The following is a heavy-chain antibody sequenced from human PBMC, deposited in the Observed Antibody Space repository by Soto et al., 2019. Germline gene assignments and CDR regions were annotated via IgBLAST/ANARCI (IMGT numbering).Heavy chain of an antibody. CDR2: ISYDGSNK. V-gene: IGHV3-30*18. CDR3: AKVTYYYDSSGYCDY. CDR1: GFTFSSYG. Sequence: QVQLVESGGGVVQPGRSLRLSCAASGFTFSSYGMHWVRQAPGKGLEWVAVISYDGSNKYYADSVKGRFTISRDNSKNTLYLQMNSLRAEDTTVYYCAKVTYYYDSSGYCDYWGQGTLVTVSS. D-gene: IGHD3-22*01. J-gene: IGHJ4*02.